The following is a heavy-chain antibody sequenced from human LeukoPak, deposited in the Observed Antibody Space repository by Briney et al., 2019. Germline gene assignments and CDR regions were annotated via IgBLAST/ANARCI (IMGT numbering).Heavy chain of an antibody. CDR1: GGSISSSSYY. CDR2: IYYSGST. CDR3: ARHSAHSSTNDAFDL. D-gene: IGHD6-13*01. Sequence: SETLSLTCTVSGGSISSSSYYWGWIRQPPGKGLEWIGSIYYSGSTYYNPSLKSRVTISVDTSKNQFSLKLTSVTAADTAVYYCARHSAHSSTNDAFDLWGQGTLVTVSS. V-gene: IGHV4-39*07. J-gene: IGHJ3*01.